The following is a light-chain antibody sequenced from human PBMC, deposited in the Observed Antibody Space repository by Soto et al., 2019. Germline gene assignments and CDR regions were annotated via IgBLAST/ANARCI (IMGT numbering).Light chain of an antibody. CDR3: ATWDSSLYVMI. CDR1: ASNIGNNY. Sequence: QSVLTQPPSVSAAPGQKVTISCSGRASNIGNNYVSWYRLLPGTAPKMLIYDSNKRPSGSPDRFSGSKSGTSATLGITGLQTGDEADYDSATWDSSLYVMIFGGGTKLTVL. V-gene: IGLV1-51*01. J-gene: IGLJ2*01. CDR2: DSN.